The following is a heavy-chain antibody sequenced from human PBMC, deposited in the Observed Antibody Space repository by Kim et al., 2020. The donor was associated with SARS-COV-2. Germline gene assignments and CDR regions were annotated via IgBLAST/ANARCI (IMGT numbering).Heavy chain of an antibody. CDR3: AILEMTGIGARGWFDP. J-gene: IGHJ5*02. V-gene: IGHV4-39*01. D-gene: IGHD1-1*01. CDR1: GGSISRSNSH. CDR2: VYYSGST. Sequence: SETLSLTCTVSGGSISRSNSHWGWIRQPPGKGLEWIGSVYYSGSTFYNPSLKSRVTISVDTSENQLSLKLTSVTAADTAVEYCAILEMTGIGARGWFDP.